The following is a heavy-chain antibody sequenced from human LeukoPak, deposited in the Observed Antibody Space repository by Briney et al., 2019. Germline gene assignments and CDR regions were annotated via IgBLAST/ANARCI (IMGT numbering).Heavy chain of an antibody. CDR3: ARVVGGVMSAFDI. V-gene: IGHV1-2*02. J-gene: IGHJ3*02. CDR1: GYTFTGYY. CDR2: INPNSGGT. D-gene: IGHD3-16*01. Sequence: GASVKVSCKASGYTFTGYYMHWVRQAPGQGLEWMGWINPNSGGTNYAQKFQGRVTMTRDTSISTAYMELGRLRSDDTAVYYCARVVGGVMSAFDIWGQGTMVTVSS.